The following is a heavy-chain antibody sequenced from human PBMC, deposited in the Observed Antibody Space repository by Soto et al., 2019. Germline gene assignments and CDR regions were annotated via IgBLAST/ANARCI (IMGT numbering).Heavy chain of an antibody. CDR3: ARGGTVGDFWSGYYRGAFDI. CDR1: GFTFSAFY. D-gene: IGHD3-3*01. Sequence: QVQLVESGGALVKTGGSLRLSCAASGFTFSAFYMTWIRQAPGQGLEWVSYISGSSGSIYYADSVKGRFPISRDNANNLLYLQMNRLRVEDTAVFYCARGGTVGDFWSGYYRGAFDIWGQGTMLSVSP. V-gene: IGHV3-11*01. CDR2: ISGSSGSI. J-gene: IGHJ3*02.